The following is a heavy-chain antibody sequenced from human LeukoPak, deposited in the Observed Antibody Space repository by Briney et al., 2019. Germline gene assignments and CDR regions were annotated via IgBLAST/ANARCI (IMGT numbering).Heavy chain of an antibody. CDR3: ARASDYDFWSGYVFDY. CDR1: GGSISSYY. Sequence: PSETLSLTCTVSGGSISSYYWSWIRQPAGKGLEWIGRIYTSGSTNYNPSLKSRVTKSVDTSKNQFSLKLSSVTAADTAVYYCARASDYDFWSGYVFDYWGQGTLVTVSS. V-gene: IGHV4-4*07. CDR2: IYTSGST. D-gene: IGHD3-3*01. J-gene: IGHJ4*02.